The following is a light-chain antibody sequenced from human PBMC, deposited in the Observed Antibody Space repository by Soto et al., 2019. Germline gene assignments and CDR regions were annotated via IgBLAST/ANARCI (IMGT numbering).Light chain of an antibody. J-gene: IGKJ1*01. Sequence: DIQMTQSPASLSASVGDRVTITCRASQSISSYLNWYQQKPGKAPKLLIYTASSLESGVPSRFSGSGFGTEFTLTISSLQPDDFATYYCLQYETYWTFGQGTKVDIK. V-gene: IGKV1-5*03. CDR1: QSISSY. CDR2: TAS. CDR3: LQYETYWT.